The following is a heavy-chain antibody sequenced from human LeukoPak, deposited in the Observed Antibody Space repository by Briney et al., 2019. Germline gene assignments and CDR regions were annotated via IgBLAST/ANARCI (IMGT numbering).Heavy chain of an antibody. Sequence: PGRSLRLSCAASGFAFDDYAMHWVRQAPGKGLEWVSGISWNSGSIGYADSVKGRFTISRDNAKNSLYLQMNSLRADDTALYFCAKGSYYYMDVWGKGTTVTVSS. CDR1: GFAFDDYA. CDR3: AKGSYYYMDV. J-gene: IGHJ6*03. CDR2: ISWNSGSI. V-gene: IGHV3-9*01.